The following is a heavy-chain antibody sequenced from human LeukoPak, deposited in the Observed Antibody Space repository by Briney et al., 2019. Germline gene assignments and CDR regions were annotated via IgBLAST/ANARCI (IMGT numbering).Heavy chain of an antibody. V-gene: IGHV4-59*01. CDR1: GGSISSYY. CDR2: IYYSGST. Sequence: PSETLSLTCTVSGGSISSYYWSWIRQPPGKGLEGIGYIYYSGSTYYNPSLKSRVTMSVDTSKNQFSLRLSSVTAADTAVYYCAKIVVVPAAVRAPIQYFQHWGQGTLVTVSS. J-gene: IGHJ1*01. CDR3: AKIVVVPAAVRAPIQYFQH. D-gene: IGHD2-2*01.